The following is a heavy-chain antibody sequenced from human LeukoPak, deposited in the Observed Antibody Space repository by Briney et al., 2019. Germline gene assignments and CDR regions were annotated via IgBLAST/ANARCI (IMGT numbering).Heavy chain of an antibody. J-gene: IGHJ4*02. V-gene: IGHV3-30*18. CDR1: GFTFSSYG. D-gene: IGHD1-14*01. CDR3: AKPIGTSSTLDY. Sequence: GGSLRLSCAASGFTFSSYGMHWVRQAPGKGLEWVAVISYDGTNKYYADSVKGRFTISRDNSKNTLYLQMNSLRAEDTAVYYCAKPIGTSSTLDYWGQGTLVTVSS. CDR2: ISYDGTNK.